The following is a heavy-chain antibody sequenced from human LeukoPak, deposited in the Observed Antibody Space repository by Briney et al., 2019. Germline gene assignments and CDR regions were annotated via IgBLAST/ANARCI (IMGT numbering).Heavy chain of an antibody. J-gene: IGHJ4*02. Sequence: GGSLRLSCAASGFTFNNHWMHWVRQAPGKGLVWVSRINIDGTNATYADSVKGRFTISRDNSKNTLYLQMNGLRVEDTAVYYCAITRSDYYDTRGSPAWGQGTLVTVSS. V-gene: IGHV3-74*03. D-gene: IGHD3-22*01. CDR2: INIDGTNA. CDR3: AITRSDYYDTRGSPA. CDR1: GFTFNNHW.